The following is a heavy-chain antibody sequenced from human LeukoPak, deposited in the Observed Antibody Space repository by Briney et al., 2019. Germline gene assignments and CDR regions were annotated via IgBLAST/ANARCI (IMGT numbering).Heavy chain of an antibody. CDR2: IYYSGST. Sequence: PSETLSLTCTVSGGSISSSSYYWGWIRQPPGKGLEWIGSIYYSGSTYYNPSLKSRVTISVDTSKNQFSLKLSSVTAADTAVYYCARGPGGDSSGYSPINQWHDALDIWGQGTMVTVSS. J-gene: IGHJ3*02. V-gene: IGHV4-39*07. D-gene: IGHD3-22*01. CDR3: ARGPGGDSSGYSPINQWHDALDI. CDR1: GGSISSSSYY.